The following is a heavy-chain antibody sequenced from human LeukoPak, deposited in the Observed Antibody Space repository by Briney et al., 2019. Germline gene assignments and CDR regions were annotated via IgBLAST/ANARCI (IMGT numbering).Heavy chain of an antibody. CDR2: INHSGST. D-gene: IGHD3-16*02. J-gene: IGHJ4*02. Sequence: SETLSLTCAVYGGSFSGYYWSWIRQPPGKGLEWIGEINHSGSTNYNPSLKSRVTISVDTSKNQFSLKLSSVTAADTAVYYCARRLITFGGVIVTCFDYWGQGTLVTASS. CDR1: GGSFSGYY. CDR3: ARRLITFGGVIVTCFDY. V-gene: IGHV4-34*01.